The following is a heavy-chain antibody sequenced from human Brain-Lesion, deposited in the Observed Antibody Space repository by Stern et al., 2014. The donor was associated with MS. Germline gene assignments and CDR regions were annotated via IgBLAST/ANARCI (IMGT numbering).Heavy chain of an antibody. CDR2: IHPSGRA. V-gene: IGHV4-61*02. CDR1: GGSISSGSDY. J-gene: IGHJ4*02. Sequence: VQLVESGPGLVKPSQTLSLTCNVSGGSISSGSDYWSWLRQPVGKGLQWIGRIHPSGRAYYTPSLKSRVTISPDTSKNQFSLELTSATAADTAIYYCASGYRIFDYWGQGILVTVSS. CDR3: ASGYRIFDY. D-gene: IGHD5-18*01.